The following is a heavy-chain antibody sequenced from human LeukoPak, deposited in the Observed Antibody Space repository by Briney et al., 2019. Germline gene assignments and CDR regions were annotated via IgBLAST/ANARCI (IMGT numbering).Heavy chain of an antibody. Sequence: PGRSLRLSCAASGFTFSSYAMHWVRQAPGKGLEWVAVISYDGSNKYYADSVKGRFTISRDNSKNTLYLQMNSLRAEDTAVYYCAKGPYSSSWSDYWGQGTLVTVSS. V-gene: IGHV3-30-3*01. CDR3: AKGPYSSSWSDY. CDR2: ISYDGSNK. CDR1: GFTFSSYA. J-gene: IGHJ4*02. D-gene: IGHD6-13*01.